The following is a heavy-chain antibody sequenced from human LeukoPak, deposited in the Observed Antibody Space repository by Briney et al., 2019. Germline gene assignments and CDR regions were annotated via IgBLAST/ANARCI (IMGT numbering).Heavy chain of an antibody. V-gene: IGHV1-2*02. CDR2: IKPNNGGT. CDR1: GYTFTDYY. CDR3: ARARGDIVVVPAAIWFDP. J-gene: IGHJ5*02. Sequence: ASVKVSCKGSGYTFTDYYMHWVRQAPGQGLEWMGWIKPNNGGTNYAQKFQGRVTMTRDTSISTAYMELSRLRSDDTAVYYCARARGDIVVVPAAIWFDPWGQGTLVTVS. D-gene: IGHD2-2*01.